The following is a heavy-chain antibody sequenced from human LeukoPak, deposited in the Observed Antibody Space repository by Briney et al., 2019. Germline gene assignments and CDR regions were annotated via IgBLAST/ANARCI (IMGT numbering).Heavy chain of an antibody. CDR1: GFSFSSYW. CDR2: IYSGGST. Sequence: GGSLRLSCAASGFSFSSYWMSWVRQAPGKGLEWVSVIYSGGSTYYSDSVKGRFTIYRNNSKNTLYLQMNSLRAEDTAVYYCARDLCYYDSSGYYPLCYGMDVWGQGTTVTVSS. J-gene: IGHJ6*02. CDR3: ARDLCYYDSSGYYPLCYGMDV. V-gene: IGHV3-53*04. D-gene: IGHD3-22*01.